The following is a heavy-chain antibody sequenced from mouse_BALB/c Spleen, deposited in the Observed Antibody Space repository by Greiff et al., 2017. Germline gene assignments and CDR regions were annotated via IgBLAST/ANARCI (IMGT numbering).Heavy chain of an antibody. Sequence: DLVKPGASVKLSCKASGYTFTSYWINWIKQRPGQGLEWIGRIAPGSGSTYYNEMFKGKATLTVDTSSSTAYIQLSSLSSEDSAVYCCARGYDGRSHYYFDYWGQGTTLTGSS. CDR2: IAPGSGST. CDR3: ARGYDGRSHYYFDY. J-gene: IGHJ2*01. D-gene: IGHD2-3*01. V-gene: IGHV1S41*01. CDR1: GYTFTSYW.